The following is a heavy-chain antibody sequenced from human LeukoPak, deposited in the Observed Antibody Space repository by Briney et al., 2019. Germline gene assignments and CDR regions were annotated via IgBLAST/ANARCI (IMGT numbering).Heavy chain of an antibody. V-gene: IGHV1-18*01. Sequence: ASVKVSCKASGYTFTSYGISWVRQAPGQGLEWMGWISAYNGNTNYAQKLQGRVTMTTDTSTSTAYMELRSLRSDDTAVYYCARGISIFGSGSHFDYWGQGTLVTVSS. D-gene: IGHD1-26*01. J-gene: IGHJ4*02. CDR2: ISAYNGNT. CDR3: ARGISIFGSGSHFDY. CDR1: GYTFTSYG.